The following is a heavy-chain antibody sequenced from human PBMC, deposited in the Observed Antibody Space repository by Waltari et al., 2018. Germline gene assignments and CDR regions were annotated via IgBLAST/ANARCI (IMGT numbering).Heavy chain of an antibody. V-gene: IGHV4-4*07. Sequence: QVQLQESGPGLVKPSETLSLTCTVSGDSISNYYWSWIRQPAGKGLEWIGRIYTSGSTYYSPSLKSRVTMSVDTSKNQFSLKLSSVTAADTAVYYCARELADFWSGYYYYYMDVWGKGTTVTISS. J-gene: IGHJ6*03. CDR3: ARELADFWSGYYYYYMDV. CDR2: IYTSGST. D-gene: IGHD3-3*01. CDR1: GDSISNYY.